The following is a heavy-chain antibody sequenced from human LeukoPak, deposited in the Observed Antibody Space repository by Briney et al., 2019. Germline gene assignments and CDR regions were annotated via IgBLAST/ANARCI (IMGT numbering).Heavy chain of an antibody. J-gene: IGHJ4*02. CDR3: AKVAYYDFWSGYSNY. CDR1: GFTLSSYA. V-gene: IGHV3-23*01. CDR2: ISGSGGST. D-gene: IGHD3-3*01. Sequence: GGSLRLSCAASGFTLSSYAMSWVRQAPGKGLEWVSAISGSGGSTYYADSVKGRFTTSRDNSKNTLYLQMNSLRAEDTAVYYCAKVAYYDFWSGYSNYWGQGTLVTVSS.